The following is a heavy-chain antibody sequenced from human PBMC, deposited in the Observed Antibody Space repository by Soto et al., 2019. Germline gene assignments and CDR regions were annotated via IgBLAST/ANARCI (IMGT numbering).Heavy chain of an antibody. J-gene: IGHJ4*02. CDR3: ARYPGDPHDY. V-gene: IGHV1-69*02. CDR1: GGTFSSYT. Sequence: QVQLVQSGAEVKKPGSSVKVSCKASGGTFSSYTISWVRQAPGLGLEWMGRIIPILGIANYAQKFQGRVTITADKSTSTAYMELSSLRSEDTAVYYCARYPGDPHDYWGQGTLVTVSS. CDR2: IIPILGIA. D-gene: IGHD2-21*02.